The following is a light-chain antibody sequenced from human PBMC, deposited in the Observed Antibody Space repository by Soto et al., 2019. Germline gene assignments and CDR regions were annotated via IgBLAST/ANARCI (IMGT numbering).Light chain of an antibody. J-gene: IGKJ2*01. CDR1: QSISKY. V-gene: IGKV1-39*01. CDR3: QQSYTTPRT. CDR2: ATS. Sequence: DIQMTQSPSSLSASVGDRVTITCRASQSISKYLNWYQQKPGKAPNLLIYATSNLQSGVPSRFSGSGSGTDFTLTITSLQAEDVATYFCQQSYTTPRTFGQGTKLEIK.